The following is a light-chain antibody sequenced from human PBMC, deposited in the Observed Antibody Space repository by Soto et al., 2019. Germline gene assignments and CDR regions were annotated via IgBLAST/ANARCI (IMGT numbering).Light chain of an antibody. V-gene: IGKV3-20*01. Sequence: EIVLTQSPGTLSLSPGERATLSCRASQSVTSSYLAWYQHKPGQAPRLLIYGASSRATGIPHRFSGSGSGTEFTLTISRLEPEDVAVYYCQQYGASPGTFGRGTKVEVK. CDR2: GAS. CDR3: QQYGASPGT. J-gene: IGKJ1*01. CDR1: QSVTSSY.